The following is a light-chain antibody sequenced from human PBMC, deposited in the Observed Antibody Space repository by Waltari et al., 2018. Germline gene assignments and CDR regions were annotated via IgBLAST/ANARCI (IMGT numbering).Light chain of an antibody. CDR3: NSFTTSTTWV. CDR1: SNDVGSYHR. V-gene: IGLV2-18*02. Sequence: QSALTQPPSVSGSPGQSVTISCTGTSNDVGSYHRVSWSQRPPGTAPKLIIYDVSNPPSGVPDRFSGSKSGNTASLTISGLQPEDEADYYCNSFTTSTTWVFGGGTRVTVL. J-gene: IGLJ3*02. CDR2: DVS.